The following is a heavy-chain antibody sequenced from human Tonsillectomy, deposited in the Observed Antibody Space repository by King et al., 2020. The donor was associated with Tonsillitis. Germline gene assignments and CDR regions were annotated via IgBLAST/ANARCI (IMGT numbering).Heavy chain of an antibody. Sequence: QLVQSGAEVKKPGSSVKVSCKASGGTFNNYAVTWVRQAPGQGLEWMGGIIPILGTPNYARKFQGRVTITADTSTSTAYIELSSLKSEDTAVYYCAGFAFDYWGQGTLVTVSS. V-gene: IGHV1-69*06. CDR3: AGFAFDY. J-gene: IGHJ4*02. CDR1: GGTFNNYA. CDR2: IIPILGTP. D-gene: IGHD2-21*01.